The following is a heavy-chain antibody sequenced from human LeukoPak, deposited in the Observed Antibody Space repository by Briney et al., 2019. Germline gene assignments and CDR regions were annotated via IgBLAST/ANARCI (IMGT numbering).Heavy chain of an antibody. CDR1: GFTFSSYS. V-gene: IGHV3-21*01. CDR2: ISSSSSYI. J-gene: IGHJ4*02. CDR3: ARDYDFWSGSYYFDY. Sequence: GGSLRLSCAASGFTFSSYSMNWVRQAPGKGLGWVSSISSSSSYIYYADSVKGRFTISRDDAKNSLYLQMNSLRAEDTAVYYCARDYDFWSGSYYFDYWGQGTLVTVSS. D-gene: IGHD3-3*01.